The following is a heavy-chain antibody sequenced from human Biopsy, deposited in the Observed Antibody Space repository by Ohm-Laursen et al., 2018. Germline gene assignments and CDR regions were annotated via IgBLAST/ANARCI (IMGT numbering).Heavy chain of an antibody. J-gene: IGHJ4*02. CDR2: INQDGSVK. CDR1: GFTFSSYY. CDR3: ARSLWPEDY. V-gene: IGHV3-7*01. D-gene: IGHD2-21*01. Sequence: SLRLSCAASGFTFSSYYMSWVRLAPGKGLEWVANINQDGSVKNYVDSVKGRFTISRDSAENSVYLQMSSLRSKDTAVYYCARSLWPEDYWGQGTLVTVSS.